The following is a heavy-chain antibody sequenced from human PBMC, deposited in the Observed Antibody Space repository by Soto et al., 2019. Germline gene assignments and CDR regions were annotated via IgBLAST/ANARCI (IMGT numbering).Heavy chain of an antibody. D-gene: IGHD3-10*01. Sequence: EVYLVESVGGLVQPGASLRLSCAASGFTFSSYWMTWVRQAPGKGLEWVANINQDGSEKYYVDSVRGRFSISRDNAKNSLYLQMSSLRAEDTAVYYCAKDLTYYGSAPGSDYNPITNAYWGQGTLVTVSS. CDR3: AKDLTYYGSAPGSDYNPITNAY. J-gene: IGHJ4*02. CDR2: INQDGSEK. CDR1: GFTFSSYW. V-gene: IGHV3-7*01.